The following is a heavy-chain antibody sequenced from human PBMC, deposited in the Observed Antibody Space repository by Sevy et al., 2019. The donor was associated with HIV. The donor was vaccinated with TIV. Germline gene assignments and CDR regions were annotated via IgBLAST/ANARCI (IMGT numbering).Heavy chain of an antibody. CDR1: GGSISSGDNY. D-gene: IGHD4-17*01. Sequence: SETLSLICTVSGGSISSGDNYWSWIRQPPGKGLEWIGYIYYSRGTYYNPSLKSRVTISVDTSKNQFSLKLSSVTAADTAVYYCARVRVDYAPMDVWGQGTTVTVSS. V-gene: IGHV4-30-4*01. J-gene: IGHJ6*02. CDR2: IYYSRGT. CDR3: ARVRVDYAPMDV.